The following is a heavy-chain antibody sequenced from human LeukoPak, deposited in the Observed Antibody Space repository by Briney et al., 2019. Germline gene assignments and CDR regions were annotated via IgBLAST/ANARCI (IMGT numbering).Heavy chain of an antibody. Sequence: SETLSLTCTVSGGSISSGGYYWSWIRQPPGKGLEWIGYIYYSGSTNYNPSLKSRVTISVDTSKNQFSLKLSSVTAADTAVYYCARLSGYSYGDALDYWGQGTLVTVSS. V-gene: IGHV4-61*08. CDR3: ARLSGYSYGDALDY. CDR2: IYYSGST. CDR1: GGSISSGGYY. J-gene: IGHJ4*02. D-gene: IGHD5-18*01.